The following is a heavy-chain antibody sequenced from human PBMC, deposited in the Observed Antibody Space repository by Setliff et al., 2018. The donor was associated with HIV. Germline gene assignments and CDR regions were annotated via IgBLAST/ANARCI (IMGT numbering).Heavy chain of an antibody. D-gene: IGHD4-4*01. V-gene: IGHV4-39*07. CDR2: FYYSGNT. CDR3: AREPDSIPYDY. CDR1: GGSISSSSYY. Sequence: SETLSLTCAVSGGSISSSSYYWGWIRQPPGKGLEWIGSFYYSGNTYYNPSLKSRVTISIDASRNQFSLKLSSVTAADTAVYYCAREPDSIPYDYWGQGTLVTVSS. J-gene: IGHJ4*02.